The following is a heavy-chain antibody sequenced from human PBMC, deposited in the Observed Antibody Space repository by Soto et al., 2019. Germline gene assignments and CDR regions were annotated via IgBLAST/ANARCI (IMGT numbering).Heavy chain of an antibody. CDR3: AKDNRPPFDWGVGTWFDP. CDR1: GFTFSSYA. D-gene: IGHD3-9*01. CDR2: ISGSGGST. Sequence: EVQLLESGGGLVQPGGSLRLSCAASGFTFSSYAMSWVRQAPGKGLEWVSAISGSGGSTYYADSVKGRFTISRDNSKNTLYLQMNSLRAEDTAVYYCAKDNRPPFDWGVGTWFDPWGQGTLVTVSS. V-gene: IGHV3-23*01. J-gene: IGHJ5*02.